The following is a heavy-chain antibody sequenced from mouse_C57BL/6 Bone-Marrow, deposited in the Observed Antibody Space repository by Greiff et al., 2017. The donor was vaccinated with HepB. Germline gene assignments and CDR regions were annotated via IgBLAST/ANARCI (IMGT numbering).Heavy chain of an antibody. CDR2: ISDGGSYT. J-gene: IGHJ4*01. CDR1: GFTFSSSA. D-gene: IGHD2-9*01. Sequence: EVKLMESGGGLVKPGGSLKLSCAASGFTFSSSAMSWVRQTPEKRLEWVATISDGGSYTYYPDNVKGRFTISRDNAKNNLYLQMSHLKSEDTAMYYCARDLLWLRRTDYYAMDYWGQGTSVTVSS. CDR3: ARDLLWLRRTDYYAMDY. V-gene: IGHV5-4*01.